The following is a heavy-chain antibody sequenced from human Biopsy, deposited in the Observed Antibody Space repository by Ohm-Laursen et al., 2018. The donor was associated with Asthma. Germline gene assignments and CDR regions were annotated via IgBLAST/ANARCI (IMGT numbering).Heavy chain of an antibody. J-gene: IGHJ4*02. CDR3: ARGRSGDWLYYFDY. V-gene: IGHV3-53*01. CDR2: IYSGGGT. D-gene: IGHD2-21*01. CDR1: GFTVSSNG. Sequence: GSLRLSCAAPGFTVSSNGMSWVRQPPGKGLEWVSVIYSGGGTFYADSVKGRVTISRDISKNTLSLQMNSLRAEDTAVYYCARGRSGDWLYYFDYWGQGALVTVSS.